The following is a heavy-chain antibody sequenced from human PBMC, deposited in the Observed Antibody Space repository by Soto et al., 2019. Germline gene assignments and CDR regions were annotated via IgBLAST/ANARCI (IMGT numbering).Heavy chain of an antibody. J-gene: IGHJ4*02. CDR3: ARGPRITMVRGVIIDY. CDR1: GGSISSGGYY. D-gene: IGHD3-10*01. Sequence: SETLSLTCTVSGGSISSGGYYWSWIRQHPGKGLEWIGYIYYSGSTYYNPSLKSRVTISVDTSKNQFSLKLSSVTAADTAVYYCARGPRITMVRGVIIDYWGQGTLVTVSS. V-gene: IGHV4-31*03. CDR2: IYYSGST.